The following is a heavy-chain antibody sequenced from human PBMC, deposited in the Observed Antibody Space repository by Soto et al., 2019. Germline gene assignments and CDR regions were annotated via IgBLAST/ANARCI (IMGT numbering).Heavy chain of an antibody. CDR3: AKDNNGGFGELLSSNYYYYGMDV. Sequence: GGSLRLSCAASGFTFSSYGMHWVRQAPGKGLEWVAVISYDGSNKYYADSVKGRFTISRDNSKNTLYLQMNSLRAEDTAVYYCAKDNNGGFGELLSSNYYYYGMDVWGQGTTVTVSS. CDR2: ISYDGSNK. V-gene: IGHV3-30*18. D-gene: IGHD3-10*01. CDR1: GFTFSSYG. J-gene: IGHJ6*02.